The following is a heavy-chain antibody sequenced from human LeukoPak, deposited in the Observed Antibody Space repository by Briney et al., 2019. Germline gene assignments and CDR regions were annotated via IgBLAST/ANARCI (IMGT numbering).Heavy chain of an antibody. D-gene: IGHD1-26*01. J-gene: IGHJ5*02. CDR2: INPSGGST. Sequence: ASVKVSCKASGYTFTNYYIHWVRQAPGQGLECMGIINPSGGSTSYAQKFQGRVTMTRDMSTSTVYMELSSLRSEDTAVYYCARGGVGATTYVWFDPWGQGTLVTVSS. CDR1: GYTFTNYY. V-gene: IGHV1-46*01. CDR3: ARGGVGATTYVWFDP.